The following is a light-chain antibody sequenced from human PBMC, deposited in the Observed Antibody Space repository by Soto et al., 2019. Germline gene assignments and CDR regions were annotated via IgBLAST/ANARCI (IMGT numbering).Light chain of an antibody. J-gene: IGKJ1*01. CDR1: QSVSSN. CDR3: QQYIDWPTWT. CDR2: DVS. Sequence: EVVMTQSPATLSVSPGEGATLSCRASQSVSSNLAWYQQKPGQAPGLLIYDVSTRATGIPARFSGSGSGTEFTLTIYSLQSEDFAVYYCQQYIDWPTWTFGQGTKVEIK. V-gene: IGKV3-15*01.